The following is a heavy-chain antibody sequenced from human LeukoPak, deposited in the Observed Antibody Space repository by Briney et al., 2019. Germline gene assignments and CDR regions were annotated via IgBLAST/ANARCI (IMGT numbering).Heavy chain of an antibody. J-gene: IGHJ5*02. CDR2: IYHSGST. CDR1: GYSISSGYY. CDR3: ARGDPYNWFDP. V-gene: IGHV4-38-2*02. Sequence: KPSETLSLTCTVSGYSISSGYYWGWIRQPPGKGLEWIGSIYHSGSTYYNPSLKSRVTISVDTSKNQFSLKLSSVTAADTAVYYCARGDPYNWFDPWGQGTLVTVSS.